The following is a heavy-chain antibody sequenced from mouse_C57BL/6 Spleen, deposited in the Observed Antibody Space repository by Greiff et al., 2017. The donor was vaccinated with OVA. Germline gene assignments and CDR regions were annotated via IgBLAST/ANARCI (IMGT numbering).Heavy chain of an antibody. CDR2: INYDGSST. J-gene: IGHJ2*01. D-gene: IGHD2-5*01. CDR3: ARAYYSNYFDC. Sequence: EVQLVESEGGLVQPGSSMKLSCTASGFTFSDYYMAWVRQVPEKGLEWVANINYDGSSTYYLDSLKSRFIISRDNAKNILYLQMSSLKSEDTATYYCARAYYSNYFDCWGQGTTLTVSS. CDR1: GFTFSDYY. V-gene: IGHV5-16*01.